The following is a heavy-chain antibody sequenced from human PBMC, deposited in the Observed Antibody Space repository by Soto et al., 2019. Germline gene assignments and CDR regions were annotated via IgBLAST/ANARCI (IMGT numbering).Heavy chain of an antibody. CDR3: AKDLMYSSSSRDDY. CDR2: ISYDGSNK. CDR1: GFTFSSYG. J-gene: IGHJ4*02. Sequence: PGGSLRLSCAASGFTFSSYGMHWVRQAPGKGLEWVAVISYDGSNKYYADSVKGRFTISRDNSKNTLYLQMNSLRAEDTAVYYCAKDLMYSSSSRDDYWGQGTLVTVSS. D-gene: IGHD6-6*01. V-gene: IGHV3-30*18.